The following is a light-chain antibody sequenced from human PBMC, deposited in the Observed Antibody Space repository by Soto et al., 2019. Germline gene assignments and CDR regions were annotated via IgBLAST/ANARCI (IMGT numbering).Light chain of an antibody. CDR2: SAS. CDR1: QSVSSS. Sequence: EIVLTHSPATLSLSPGERATLSCRASQSVSSSLAWYQQKPSQAPRLLIYSASNRATGIPGRFSGSGSGTDFTLTISSLEPEDFAVYYCQQRSNGLTFGGGNKV. CDR3: QQRSNGLT. V-gene: IGKV3-11*01. J-gene: IGKJ4*01.